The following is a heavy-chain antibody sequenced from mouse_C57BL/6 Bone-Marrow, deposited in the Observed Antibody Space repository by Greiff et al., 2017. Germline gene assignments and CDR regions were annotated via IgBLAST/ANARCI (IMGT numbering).Heavy chain of an antibody. CDR1: GYTFTDYY. J-gene: IGHJ4*01. CDR2: INPYNGGT. D-gene: IGHD3-3*01. CDR3: ARGGLGLTRDD. V-gene: IGHV1-19*01. Sequence: VQLQQPGPVLVKPGASVKMSCKASGYTFTDYYMNWVKQSHGKSLEWIGVINPYNGGTSYNQKFKGKATLTVAKSSSTAYMELNSLTSEDSAVYYCARGGLGLTRDDWGQGTSVTVSA.